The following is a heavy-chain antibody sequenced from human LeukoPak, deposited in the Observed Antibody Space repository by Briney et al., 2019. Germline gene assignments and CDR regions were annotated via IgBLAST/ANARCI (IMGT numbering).Heavy chain of an antibody. Sequence: PGGSLRLSCAASGFTFSSYSMNWVRQAPGKGLEWVSSISSSSSYIYYADSVKGRFTISRDNAKNSLYLQMNSLRAEDTAVYYCARDRATTVTVETDYWGQGTLVTVSS. CDR3: ARDRATTVTVETDY. CDR2: ISSSSSYI. CDR1: GFTFSSYS. V-gene: IGHV3-21*01. D-gene: IGHD4-17*01. J-gene: IGHJ4*02.